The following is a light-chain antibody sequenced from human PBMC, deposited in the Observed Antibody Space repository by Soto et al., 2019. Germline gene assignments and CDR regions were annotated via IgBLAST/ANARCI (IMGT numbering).Light chain of an antibody. Sequence: DIQMTQSPSSLSASVGDRVTITCRASQNINHYLNWYQFKPEKAPKLLIYSTSNLRSGVPPRFSGNGSATEFTLTISTLQPADSATYYCQQSYTTLRTFGQGSKLEIK. CDR2: STS. J-gene: IGKJ2*01. V-gene: IGKV1-39*01. CDR3: QQSYTTLRT. CDR1: QNINHY.